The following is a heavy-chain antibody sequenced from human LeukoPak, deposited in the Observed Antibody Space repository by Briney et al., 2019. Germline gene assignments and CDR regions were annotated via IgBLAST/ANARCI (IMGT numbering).Heavy chain of an antibody. CDR3: AREMVYCGGDCYDY. CDR2: ISSSDNTI. J-gene: IGHJ4*02. Sequence: GGPLRLSCAGSGFTFSIYEMNWVRQAPGKGLEWVSYISSSDNTIYYADSVRGRFTISRDNAKNSLYLQMNSLRAEDTAVYYCAREMVYCGGDCYDYWGQGTLVTVSS. D-gene: IGHD2-21*01. V-gene: IGHV3-48*03. CDR1: GFTFSIYE.